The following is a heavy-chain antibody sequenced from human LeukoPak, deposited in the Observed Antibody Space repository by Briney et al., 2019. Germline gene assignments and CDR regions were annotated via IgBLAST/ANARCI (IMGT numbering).Heavy chain of an antibody. Sequence: GGSLRLSCAVSGFTFSSYGMYWVRQAPGKGLEWVAFIRYDGSNKYYADSVKGRFTLSRDNSKSTLYLQMNSLRAEDTAVYYCAKDSDPYGSGSLGYWGQGILVTVSS. J-gene: IGHJ4*02. V-gene: IGHV3-30*02. CDR2: IRYDGSNK. CDR1: GFTFSSYG. CDR3: AKDSDPYGSGSLGY. D-gene: IGHD3-10*01.